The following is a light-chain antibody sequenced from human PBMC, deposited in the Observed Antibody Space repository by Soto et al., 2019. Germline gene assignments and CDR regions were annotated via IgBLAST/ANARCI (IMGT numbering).Light chain of an antibody. V-gene: IGLV2-14*01. CDR3: NSFTSSNTWV. J-gene: IGLJ3*02. CDR1: SSDVGAYNY. Sequence: QSVLTQPASVSGSPGQSITISCTGTSSDVGAYNYVSWYQQNPGKAPKLMIYGVSNRPSGVSNRFSGSKSGNTASLTISRLQAEDEADYYCNSFTSSNTWVFGGGTKVTVL. CDR2: GVS.